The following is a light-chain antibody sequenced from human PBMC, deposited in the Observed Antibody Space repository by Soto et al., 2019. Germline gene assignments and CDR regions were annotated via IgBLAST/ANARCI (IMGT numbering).Light chain of an antibody. CDR3: SSYTTNITPVV. J-gene: IGLJ2*01. Sequence: QSALTQPASVSGSPGQSITISCTGTGGDIGGYNYVSWYQQHPGKAPKLLISEVTNRPSGVSNRFSGSKSGNTASLTISGLQAEDEADYYCSSYTTNITPVVFGGGTKVTVL. CDR1: GGDIGGYNY. V-gene: IGLV2-14*01. CDR2: EVT.